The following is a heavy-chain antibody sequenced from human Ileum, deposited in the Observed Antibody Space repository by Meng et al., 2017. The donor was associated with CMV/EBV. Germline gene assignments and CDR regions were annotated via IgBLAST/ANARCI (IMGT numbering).Heavy chain of an antibody. CDR1: GGSFSGYY. J-gene: IGHJ4*02. D-gene: IGHD2-15*01. V-gene: IGHV4-34*01. Sequence: QWLLQQWVAVLFMPSETLSLACAVYGGSFSGYYCSWIRQPPGKGLEWIGEINHSGSTNYNPSLKSRVTISVDTSKNQFFLKLSSVTAADTAVYYCARGVAGGPFDYWGQGTLVTVSS. CDR3: ARGVAGGPFDY. CDR2: INHSGST.